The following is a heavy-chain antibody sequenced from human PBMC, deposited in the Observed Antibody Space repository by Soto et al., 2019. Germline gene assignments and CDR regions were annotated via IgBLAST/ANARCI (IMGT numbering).Heavy chain of an antibody. Sequence: QVQLQESGPGLVEPSGTLSLTCAVSGASISNPNWWRWVRQPPGKGLVWIGEIYHSGTTNCDPSLKSRVTISVDKSKNQFSLKLSSVTAADTAVYYCAIPGASDFDYWGQGTLVTVS. CDR3: AIPGASDFDY. CDR1: GASISNPNW. J-gene: IGHJ4*02. CDR2: IYHSGTT. V-gene: IGHV4-4*02. D-gene: IGHD1-26*01.